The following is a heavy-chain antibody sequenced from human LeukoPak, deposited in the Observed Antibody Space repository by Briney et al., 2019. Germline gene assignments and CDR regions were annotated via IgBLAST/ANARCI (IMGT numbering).Heavy chain of an antibody. D-gene: IGHD3-9*01. CDR3: ARAHSLRYFDWLLSFPGDDAFDI. V-gene: IGHV1-8*01. J-gene: IGHJ3*02. CDR2: MNPNSGNT. Sequence: ASVEVSCTASGYTFTSYDINWVRQATGQGLEWMGWMNPNSGNTGYAQKFQGRVTMTRNTSISTAYMELSSLRSEDTAVYYCARAHSLRYFDWLLSFPGDDAFDIWGQGTMVTVSS. CDR1: GYTFTSYD.